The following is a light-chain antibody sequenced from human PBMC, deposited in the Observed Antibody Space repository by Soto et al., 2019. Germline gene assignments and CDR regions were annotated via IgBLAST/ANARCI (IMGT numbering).Light chain of an antibody. V-gene: IGLV2-11*01. Sequence: QSALTQPRSVSGSPGQSVTISFTGTSSDVGGYDYVSWYQHDSGKAPKLMIFDVTKRPSGVPNRFSGSKSANTASLTISGLQAEDEADYYCCSYAGSYTWVFGGGTKLTVL. CDR1: SSDVGGYDY. CDR2: DVT. J-gene: IGLJ3*02. CDR3: CSYAGSYTWV.